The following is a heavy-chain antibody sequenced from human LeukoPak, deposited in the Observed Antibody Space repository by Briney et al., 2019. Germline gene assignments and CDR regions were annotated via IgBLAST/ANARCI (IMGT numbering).Heavy chain of an antibody. J-gene: IGHJ6*03. V-gene: IGHV6-1*01. D-gene: IGHD6-19*01. CDR2: TYYRHKLSN. CDR1: GDSFSSNSVT. CDR3: ARAPYSSGWTPGVYYYYMDV. Sequence: SQTLSLTCALSGDSFSSNSVTWDWVTQSPSRGLELLGRTYYRHKLSNDYAVSVKGRININPDTSKTQFSLKLSSVTAADTAVYYCARAPYSSGWTPGVYYYYMDVWGKGTTVTVSS.